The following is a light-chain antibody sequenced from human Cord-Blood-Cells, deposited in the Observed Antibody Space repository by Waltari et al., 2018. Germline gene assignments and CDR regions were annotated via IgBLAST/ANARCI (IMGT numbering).Light chain of an antibody. J-gene: IGLJ2*01. CDR2: QGN. Sequence: QSALPLPASVSVSPAQSITISCTGTRSDVGSYILDSWYQQHQGYAPKLMIYQGNKRPSGVSNRFSGSKSGNTAALTISGLQAEDEADYYCCSYAGSSTFVVFGGGTKLTVL. V-gene: IGLV2-23*03. CDR1: RSDVGSYIL. CDR3: CSYAGSSTFVV.